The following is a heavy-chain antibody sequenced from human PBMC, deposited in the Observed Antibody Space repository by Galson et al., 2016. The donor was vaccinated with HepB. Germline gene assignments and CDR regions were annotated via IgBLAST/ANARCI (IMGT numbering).Heavy chain of an antibody. CDR2: IWYDESEK. J-gene: IGHJ4*02. Sequence: SLRLSCAVSGFRLSDYGMHWVRQTPDKGLEWLSVIWYDESEKYYADSVKGRFTISRDNSKNTLYLQMHSLRVEETGMYYCAKDLEWRMATKYYFEYWGLGTLVAVSS. D-gene: IGHD5-24*01. V-gene: IGHV3-33*06. CDR1: GFRLSDYG. CDR3: AKDLEWRMATKYYFEY.